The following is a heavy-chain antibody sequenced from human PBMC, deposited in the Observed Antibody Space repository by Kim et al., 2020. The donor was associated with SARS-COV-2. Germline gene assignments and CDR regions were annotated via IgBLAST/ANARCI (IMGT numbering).Heavy chain of an antibody. J-gene: IGHJ3*01. CDR3: AREWSAFDF. CDR1: GFTISDYY. Sequence: GGSLRLSCEASGFTISDYYMNWIRQAPGKGLEWVSFIGGSAGHIFYADSVKGRFTISRDNAKNSLYLQMNSLRVEDTAVYYCAREWSAFDFWGQGIMLTVSS. CDR2: IGGSAGHI. D-gene: IGHD3-3*01. V-gene: IGHV3-11*01.